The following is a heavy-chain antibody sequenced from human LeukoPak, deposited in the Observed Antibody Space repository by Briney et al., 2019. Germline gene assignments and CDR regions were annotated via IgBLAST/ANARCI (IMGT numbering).Heavy chain of an antibody. J-gene: IGHJ5*02. CDR2: MNPNSSNT. CDR3: ARGNGGGYYSKHNWFDP. Sequence: ASVKVSCKASGYTFTSYDINWVRQATGQGLEWMGWMNPNSSNTGYAQKFQGRVTMTRNTSISTAYMELSSLRSEDTAVYYCARGNGGGYYSKHNWFDPWGQGTLVTVSS. D-gene: IGHD3-22*01. V-gene: IGHV1-8*01. CDR1: GYTFTSYD.